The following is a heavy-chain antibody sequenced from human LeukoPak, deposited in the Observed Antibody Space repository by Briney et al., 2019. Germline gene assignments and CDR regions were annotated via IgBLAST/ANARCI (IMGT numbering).Heavy chain of an antibody. Sequence: QPGGSLRLSCAASGFTFSSYGMHWVRQAPGKGLEWVAFIRYDGSNKYYADSVKGRFTISRDNSKNTLYLQMNSLRAEDTAVYYCARDPYSGSYGADYYYYMDVWGKGTTVTISS. D-gene: IGHD1-26*01. J-gene: IGHJ6*03. CDR1: GFTFSSYG. CDR2: IRYDGSNK. CDR3: ARDPYSGSYGADYYYYMDV. V-gene: IGHV3-30*02.